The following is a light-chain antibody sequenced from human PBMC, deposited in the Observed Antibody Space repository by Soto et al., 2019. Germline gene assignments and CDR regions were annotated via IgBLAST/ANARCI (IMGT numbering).Light chain of an antibody. CDR3: VQALQTPPWT. CDR1: QSLLHSNGFTY. Sequence: DIVVTQSPLSLPVTPGEPASISCKSSQSLLHSNGFTYLHWYLHKPGQSPHLLIYLTSNRAPGVPDRFNGSGSGTDFTLEISTVAAEDVGVYYCVQALQTPPWTFGQGTKVELK. V-gene: IGKV2-28*01. J-gene: IGKJ1*01. CDR2: LTS.